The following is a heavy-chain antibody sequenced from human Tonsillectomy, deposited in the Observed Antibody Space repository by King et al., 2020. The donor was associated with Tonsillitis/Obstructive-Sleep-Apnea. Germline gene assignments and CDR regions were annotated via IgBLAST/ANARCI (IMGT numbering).Heavy chain of an antibody. CDR2: ISYDGSNK. V-gene: IGHV3-30*04. Sequence: VQLVESGGGVVQPGRSLRLSCAASGFTFSSYAMHWVRQAPGKGLEWVAVISYDGSNKYYADSVKGRFTISRDNSKNTLYLQMNSLRAEDTAVYYCSTLWPLDYWGQGTLVTVSS. J-gene: IGHJ4*02. CDR3: STLWPLDY. D-gene: IGHD3-10*01. CDR1: GFTFSSYA.